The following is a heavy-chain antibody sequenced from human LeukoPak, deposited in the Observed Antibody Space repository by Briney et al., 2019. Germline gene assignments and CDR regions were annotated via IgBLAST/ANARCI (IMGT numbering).Heavy chain of an antibody. CDR3: AKNLLRKTAAGKRDAFDI. D-gene: IGHD6-13*01. CDR1: GFTFDDYA. V-gene: IGHV3-9*03. Sequence: GGSLRLSCAASGFTFDDYAMHWVRQAPGKGLEWVSGISWNSDSIGYADSVKGRFTISRDNAKNSLYLQMNSLRAEDMALYYCAKNLLRKTAAGKRDAFDIWGQGTMVTVSS. J-gene: IGHJ3*02. CDR2: ISWNSDSI.